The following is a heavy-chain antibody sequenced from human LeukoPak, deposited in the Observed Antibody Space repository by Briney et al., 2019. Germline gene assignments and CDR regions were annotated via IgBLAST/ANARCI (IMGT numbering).Heavy chain of an antibody. D-gene: IGHD2-2*01. J-gene: IGHJ5*02. CDR1: GGSFSGYY. Sequence: SETLSLTCAVYGGSFSGYYWSWIRQPPGKGLEWIGEINHSGSTNYNPSLKSRVTISVDTSKNQFSLKLSSVTAADTAVYYCARGHCSSTSCYHSWGEWFDPWGQGTLVTASS. CDR3: ARGHCSSTSCYHSWGEWFDP. V-gene: IGHV4-34*01. CDR2: INHSGST.